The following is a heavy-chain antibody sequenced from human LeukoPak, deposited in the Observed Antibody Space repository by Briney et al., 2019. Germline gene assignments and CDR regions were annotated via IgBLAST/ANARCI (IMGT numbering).Heavy chain of an antibody. J-gene: IGHJ4*02. CDR2: IYYSGST. CDR1: GGSVSSGNYY. CDR3: ARAFGDAHPFFDY. V-gene: IGHV4-61*01. Sequence: PSETLSLTCTVSGGSVSSGNYYWSWTRQPPGKGLEWIGFIYYSGSTNYNPSLKSRVTISVDTSKNQFSLKLYSVTAADTAVYYCARAFGDAHPFFDYWGQGTLVTVSS. D-gene: IGHD3-16*01.